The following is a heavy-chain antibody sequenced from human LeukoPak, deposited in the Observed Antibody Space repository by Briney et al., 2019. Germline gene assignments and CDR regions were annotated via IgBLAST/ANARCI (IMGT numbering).Heavy chain of an antibody. CDR3: AREGPGEVDY. CDR2: IYYSGST. Sequence: SETLSLTCTVSGGSISSSSYYWGWIRQPPGKGLEWIGSIYYSGSTYYNPSLTSRVTISVDTSKNQFSLKLSSVTAADTAVYYCAREGPGEVDYWGQGTLVTVSS. CDR1: GGSISSSSYY. J-gene: IGHJ4*02. V-gene: IGHV4-39*02.